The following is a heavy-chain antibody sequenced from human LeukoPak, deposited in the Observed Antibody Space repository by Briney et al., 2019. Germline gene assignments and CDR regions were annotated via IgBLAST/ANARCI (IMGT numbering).Heavy chain of an antibody. V-gene: IGHV1-69*04. J-gene: IGHJ6*02. Sequence: ASVKVSCKTSGGTFSSSAITWVRQAPGQGLEWMGRIIPALNITSYAQKFQGRVTVTADTSTSTAYMELSSLRSEETAVYYCARDQGLTAPPPYGLDVWGQGTTVTVSS. CDR2: IIPALNIT. CDR1: GGTFSSSA. D-gene: IGHD5-18*01. CDR3: ARDQGLTAPPPYGLDV.